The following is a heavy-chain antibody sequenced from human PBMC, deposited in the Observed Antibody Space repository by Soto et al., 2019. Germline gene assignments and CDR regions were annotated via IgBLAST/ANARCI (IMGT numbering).Heavy chain of an antibody. CDR2: IDPSDSYT. V-gene: IGHV5-10-1*01. CDR1: GYSFTSYW. Sequence: GESLKISFKGSGYSFTSYWISWVRQMPGKGLEWMGRIDPSDSYTNYSPSFQGHVTISADKSISTAYLQWSSLKASDTAMYYCARGSQQANYYYGMDVWGQGTTVTVSS. CDR3: ARGSQQANYYYGMDV. D-gene: IGHD6-13*01. J-gene: IGHJ6*02.